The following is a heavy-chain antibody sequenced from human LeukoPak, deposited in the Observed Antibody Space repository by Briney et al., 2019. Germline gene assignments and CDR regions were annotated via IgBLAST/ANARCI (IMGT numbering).Heavy chain of an antibody. CDR1: GYTFTSYG. J-gene: IGHJ5*02. CDR2: ISAYNGNT. Sequence: ASVKVSCKASGYTFTSYGISWVRQAPGQGLEWMGWISAYNGNTNYAQKLQGRVTMTTDTSTSTAYMELRSLRSDDTAVYYCAYLWFGELLPSYNWFDPWGQGTLVTVSS. V-gene: IGHV1-18*01. CDR3: AYLWFGELLPSYNWFDP. D-gene: IGHD3-10*01.